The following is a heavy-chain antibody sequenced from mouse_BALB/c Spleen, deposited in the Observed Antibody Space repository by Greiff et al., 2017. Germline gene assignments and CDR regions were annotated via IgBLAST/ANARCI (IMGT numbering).Heavy chain of an antibody. D-gene: IGHD2-3*01. V-gene: IGHV1-80*01. CDR2: IYPGDGDT. CDR3: ARRRDGYYAMDY. Sequence: QVQLQQSGAELVRPGSSVKISCKASGYAFSSYWMNWVKQRPGQGLEWIGQIYPGDGDTNYNGKFKGKATLTADKSPSTAYMQLSSLTSEDSAVYFCARRRDGYYAMDYWGQGTSVTVSS. CDR1: GYAFSSYW. J-gene: IGHJ4*01.